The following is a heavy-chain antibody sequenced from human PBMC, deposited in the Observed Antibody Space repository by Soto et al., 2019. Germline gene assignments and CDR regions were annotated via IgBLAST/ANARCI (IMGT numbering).Heavy chain of an antibody. D-gene: IGHD3-3*01. J-gene: IGHJ4*02. CDR1: GGSFSGYY. V-gene: IGHV4-34*01. Sequence: PSETLSLTCAVYGGSFSGYYWTWIRQPPGTGLEWIGEINHSGSTNYNPSLKSRVTISVDTSKNQFSLKLTSVTAADTAIYYCVRSVILSGGSYKGLIRLHYFDTWGPGTLVTVSS. CDR2: INHSGST. CDR3: VRSVILSGGSYKGLIRLHYFDT.